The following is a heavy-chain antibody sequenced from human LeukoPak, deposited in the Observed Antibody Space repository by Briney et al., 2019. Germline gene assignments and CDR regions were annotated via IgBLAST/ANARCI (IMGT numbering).Heavy chain of an antibody. CDR3: ARGGGLDV. Sequence: GGSLRLSCADSRFTFSNYWMNWVRQAPGKGLECVATIKPDGSERYYVDSVKGRFTISRDNAKNLLYLQMSNLRAEDTAVYFCARGGGLDVWGQGATVTVSS. CDR2: IKPDGSER. CDR1: RFTFSNYW. J-gene: IGHJ6*02. V-gene: IGHV3-7*03. D-gene: IGHD3-16*01.